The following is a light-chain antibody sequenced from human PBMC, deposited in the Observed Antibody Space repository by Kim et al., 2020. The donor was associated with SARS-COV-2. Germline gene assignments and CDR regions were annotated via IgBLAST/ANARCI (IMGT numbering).Light chain of an antibody. J-gene: IGKJ2*01. CDR1: RSVGSN. CDR2: DTS. Sequence: VSPGESASLPCRASRSVGSNLAWYQHKPGQAPRLLIFDTSKRATGVPARFSGSGSGTLFTLTISDLQSEDFAFYYCQQYMNWPPYTFGQGTKLEI. V-gene: IGKV3-15*01. CDR3: QQYMNWPPYT.